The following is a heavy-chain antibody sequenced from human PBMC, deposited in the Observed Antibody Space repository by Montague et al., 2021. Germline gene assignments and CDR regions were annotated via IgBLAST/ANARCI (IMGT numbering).Heavy chain of an antibody. Sequence: SETLSLTCTVSGGSMSSYYWSWVWKPPGTGLGWIGYVYKSGSTNYNPSLKSRVTIAVDTSKNQFSLTLSSVTAPDTAVYYCASYSTRGWPLGAFDIWGQGTMVTVSS. CDR3: ASYSTRGWPLGAFDI. J-gene: IGHJ3*02. CDR1: GGSMSSYY. V-gene: IGHV4-59*01. D-gene: IGHD6-13*01. CDR2: VYKSGST.